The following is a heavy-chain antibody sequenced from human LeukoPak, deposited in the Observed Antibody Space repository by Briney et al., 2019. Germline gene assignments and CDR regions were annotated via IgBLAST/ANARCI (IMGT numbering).Heavy chain of an antibody. V-gene: IGHV4-59*08. Sequence: SETLSLTCTVSGGSISSYYWSWIRQPPGKGLEWIGYIYYSGSTKYNPSLKSRVTISVDTSKNQFSPKLTSVTAADTAVYYCARLGIGVVPSAMLGDYYFDYWGQGTLVTVSS. D-gene: IGHD2-2*01. CDR2: IYYSGST. CDR1: GGSISSYY. CDR3: ARLGIGVVPSAMLGDYYFDY. J-gene: IGHJ4*02.